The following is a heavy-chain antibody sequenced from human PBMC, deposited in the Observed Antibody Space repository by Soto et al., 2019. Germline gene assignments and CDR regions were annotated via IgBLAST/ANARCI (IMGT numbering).Heavy chain of an antibody. Sequence: ASVKVSCKVSGYTLTELSMHWVRQAPGKGLEWMGGFDPEDGETIYAQKFQGRVTMTEDASTDTAYMELSGLRSEDTAVYYCAADRDPTDPYKWVDPWGQGTLVTVS. V-gene: IGHV1-24*01. CDR3: AADRDPTDPYKWVDP. D-gene: IGHD1-1*01. CDR2: FDPEDGET. J-gene: IGHJ5*02. CDR1: GYTLTELS.